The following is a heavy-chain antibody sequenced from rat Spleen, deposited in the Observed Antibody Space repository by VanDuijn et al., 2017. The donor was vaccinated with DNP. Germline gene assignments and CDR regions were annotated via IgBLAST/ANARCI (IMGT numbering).Heavy chain of an antibody. D-gene: IGHD1-12*01. CDR1: GFSLTSYH. V-gene: IGHV2-43*01. J-gene: IGHJ2*01. Sequence: QVQLKESGPGLVQPSQTLSLTCTVSGFSLTSYHVSWVRQPPGKGLEWMGVIWTGGSTAYNSLLKSRLSISRDTSKSQVFLKKNSLQTEDTATYYCDRDGPYRDSYAHYFDYWGQGVMVTVSS. CDR3: DRDGPYRDSYAHYFDY. CDR2: IWTGGST.